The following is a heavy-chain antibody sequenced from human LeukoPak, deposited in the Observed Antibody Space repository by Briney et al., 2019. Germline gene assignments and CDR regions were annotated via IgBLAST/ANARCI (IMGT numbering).Heavy chain of an antibody. J-gene: IGHJ4*02. Sequence: SQTLSLTCTVSGGSLSSGGYYWSWVRQHPGKGMEWIGYIYYSGSTYYNPSLKSRVTISVDTSKNRFSLKLSSVTAADTAVYYCARAPLIAAAEVDYWGQGTLVTVSS. D-gene: IGHD6-13*01. CDR3: ARAPLIAAAEVDY. CDR2: IYYSGST. V-gene: IGHV4-31*03. CDR1: GGSLSSGGYY.